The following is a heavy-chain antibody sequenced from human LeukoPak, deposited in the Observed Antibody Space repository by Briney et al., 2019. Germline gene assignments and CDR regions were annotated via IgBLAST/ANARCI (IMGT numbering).Heavy chain of an antibody. CDR2: ISGSGGST. D-gene: IGHD2-15*01. CDR1: GFTFSSYA. CDR3: AKARRAVVVVAATPLDY. V-gene: IGHV3-23*01. Sequence: GGSLRLSCAASGFTFSSYAMSWVRQAPGKGLEWVSAISGSGGSTYYADSVKGRFTISRDNSKNTLYLQMNSLRAEDTAVYYCAKARRAVVVVAATPLDYWGQGTLVTVSS. J-gene: IGHJ4*02.